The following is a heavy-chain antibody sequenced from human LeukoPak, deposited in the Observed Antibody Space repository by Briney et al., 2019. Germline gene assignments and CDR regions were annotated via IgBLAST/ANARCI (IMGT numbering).Heavy chain of an antibody. CDR2: ISYDGSNK. V-gene: IGHV3-30*03. CDR3: ARASGFFGVVTDWFDP. D-gene: IGHD3-3*01. Sequence: GGSLRLSCEASGFTFSSYWMSWVRQAPGKGLEWVAVISYDGSNKYYADSVKGRFTISRDNSKNTLYLQMNSLRAEDTAVYYCARASGFFGVVTDWFDPWGQGTLVTVSS. J-gene: IGHJ5*02. CDR1: GFTFSSYW.